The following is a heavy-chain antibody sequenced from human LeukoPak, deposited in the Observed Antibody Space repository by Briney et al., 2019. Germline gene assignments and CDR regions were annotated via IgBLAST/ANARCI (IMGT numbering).Heavy chain of an antibody. Sequence: QPGGSLRLSXAASGFTVSGHYMSWVRQSPGKGLEWLSVIHSGGTAYYADSVKGRFTISRDNSKNTLFLQLNSLRPEDTALYYCARGGLGGEALEVWGQGTMVTVSS. CDR3: ARGGLGGEALEV. D-gene: IGHD3-10*01. CDR1: GFTVSGHY. J-gene: IGHJ3*01. CDR2: IHSGGTA. V-gene: IGHV3-66*02.